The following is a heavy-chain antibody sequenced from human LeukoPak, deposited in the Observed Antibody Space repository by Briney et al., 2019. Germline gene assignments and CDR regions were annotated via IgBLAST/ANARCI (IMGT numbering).Heavy chain of an antibody. CDR3: AHRLAFADSSGYYPPSFGY. CDR1: GISLSPSAVG. J-gene: IGHJ4*02. Sequence: SGPTLVKPTQTLTLTCTFSGISLSPSAVGVGWIRQPPVKALEWLALIYWDDDKLYSTSLTSRLTITKDTSKNQMVLTMTNMEPVDTTTHYCAHRLAFADSSGYYPPSFGYWGEGTLGTVSS. CDR2: IYWDDDK. V-gene: IGHV2-5*02. D-gene: IGHD3-22*01.